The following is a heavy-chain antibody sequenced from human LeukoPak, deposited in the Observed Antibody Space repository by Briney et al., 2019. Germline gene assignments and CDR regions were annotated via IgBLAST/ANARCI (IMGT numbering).Heavy chain of an antibody. CDR3: ARDVPAANGESKGIFDY. CDR2: IIPILGIA. D-gene: IGHD2-2*01. V-gene: IGHV1-69*04. CDR1: GGTFSSYA. Sequence: SVKVSCKASGGTFSSYAISWVRQAPGQGLEWMGRIIPILGIANYAQKFQGSVTITADKSTSTAYMELSSLRSEDTAVYYCARDVPAANGESKGIFDYWGQGTLVTVSS. J-gene: IGHJ4*02.